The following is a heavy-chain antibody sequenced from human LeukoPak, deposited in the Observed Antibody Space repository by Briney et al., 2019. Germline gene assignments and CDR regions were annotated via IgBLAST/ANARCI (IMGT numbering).Heavy chain of an antibody. Sequence: GGSLRLSCAASGFTFDDYTTHWVRQAPGKGLEWVSLISWDGGSTYYADSVKGRFTISRDNSKNSLYLQMNSLRTEDTALYYCATSLGAIRGGGAFDIWGQGTMVTVSS. CDR2: ISWDGGST. J-gene: IGHJ3*02. CDR1: GFTFDDYT. V-gene: IGHV3-43*01. CDR3: ATSLGAIRGGGAFDI. D-gene: IGHD3-16*01.